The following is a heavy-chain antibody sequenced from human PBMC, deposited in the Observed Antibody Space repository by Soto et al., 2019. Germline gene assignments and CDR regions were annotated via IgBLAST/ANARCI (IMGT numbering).Heavy chain of an antibody. V-gene: IGHV4-34*01. J-gene: IGHJ1*01. CDR3: ARVPIVGATRGDFQH. CDR2: INHSGST. Sequence: SETLSLTCAVYGGSFSGYYWSWIRQPPGKGLEWIGEINHSGSTNYNPSLKSRVTISVDTSKNQFSLKLSSVTAADTAVYYCARVPIVGATRGDFQHWGQGTLVTVSS. CDR1: GGSFSGYY. D-gene: IGHD1-26*01.